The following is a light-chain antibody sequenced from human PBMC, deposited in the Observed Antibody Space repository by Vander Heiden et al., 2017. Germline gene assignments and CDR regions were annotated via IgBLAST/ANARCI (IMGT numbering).Light chain of an antibody. CDR2: EVT. V-gene: IGLV2-18*02. Sequence: QSALTPPPSVSVSPGQSVTISCTGTSSDVGSYNRLSWYQQPPGTAPKLLIYEVTKRPSGGAERFSGSKSGNTASLTISGLQTEDEANYYCFSGRSDNTWVFGGGTKLTVL. CDR3: FSGRSDNTWV. J-gene: IGLJ3*02. CDR1: SSDVGSYNR.